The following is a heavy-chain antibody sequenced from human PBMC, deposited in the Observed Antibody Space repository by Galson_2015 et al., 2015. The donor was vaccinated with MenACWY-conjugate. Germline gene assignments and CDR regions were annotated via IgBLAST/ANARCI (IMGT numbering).Heavy chain of an antibody. CDR2: IYDSGTT. D-gene: IGHD2/OR15-2a*01. CDR1: GGSASSSGYY. CDR3: AREFSY. V-gene: IGHV4-61*08. Sequence: QVQLQKSGPGLVKPSETLSLTCTVSGGSASSSGYYWTWIRQPPGKGLEWIGLIYDSGTTKYNPSLKGRVTISLGTSKNQVSLKLSSVTAADTAVYYCAREFSYWGQGTLVTVSS. J-gene: IGHJ4*02.